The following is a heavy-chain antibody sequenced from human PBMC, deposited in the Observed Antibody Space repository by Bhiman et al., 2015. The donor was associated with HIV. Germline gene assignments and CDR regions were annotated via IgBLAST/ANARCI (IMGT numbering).Heavy chain of an antibody. J-gene: IGHJ4*02. V-gene: IGHV3-48*03. CDR3: AREGREATMDCPDY. CDR2: ISSSGIIK. D-gene: IGHD5-12*01. Sequence: VQLVESGGGVVQPGRSLRLSCAASGFTFSSYEVNWVRQAPGKGLEWVAYISSSGIIKYYADSVKGRFTISRDNANNSVFLQMNSLRAEDTAVYYCAREGREATMDCPDYWGQGTLVTVSS. CDR1: GFTFSSYE.